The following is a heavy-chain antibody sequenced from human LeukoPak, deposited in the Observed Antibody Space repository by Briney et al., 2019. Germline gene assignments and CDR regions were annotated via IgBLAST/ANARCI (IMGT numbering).Heavy chain of an antibody. CDR1: GGSISSGGYY. D-gene: IGHD3-22*01. CDR3: ARFDSSGGGFDY. Sequence: PSQTLSLTCTVSGGSISSGGYYWSRIRQHPGKGLEWIGYIYYSGSTYYNPSLKSRVTISVDTSKNQFSLKLSSVTAADTAVYYCARFDSSGGGFDYWGQGTLVTVSS. V-gene: IGHV4-31*03. J-gene: IGHJ4*02. CDR2: IYYSGST.